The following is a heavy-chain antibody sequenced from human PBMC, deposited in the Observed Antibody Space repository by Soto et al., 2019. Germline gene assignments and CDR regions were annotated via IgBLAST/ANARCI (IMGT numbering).Heavy chain of an antibody. V-gene: IGHV1-3*01. CDR3: ARHGVATYYDFWSGYSGYFDY. CDR2: INAGNGNT. D-gene: IGHD3-3*01. Sequence: GASVKVSCKASGYTFTSYAMHWVRQAPGQRLEWMGWINAGNGNTKYSQKFQGRVTITRDTSASTAYMELSSLRSEDTAVYYCARHGVATYYDFWSGYSGYFDYWGQGTLVTVSS. CDR1: GYTFTSYA. J-gene: IGHJ4*02.